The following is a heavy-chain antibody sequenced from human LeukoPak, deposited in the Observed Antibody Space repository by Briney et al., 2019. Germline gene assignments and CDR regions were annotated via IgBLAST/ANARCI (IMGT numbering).Heavy chain of an antibody. J-gene: IGHJ4*02. Sequence: GGSLRLSCVASGFTFRNHFMHWVRQAPGKGLEWVAFMSPDGRSISYIDSVKGRFTISRDNSNNTLFLQLNSLRAEDTAVYYCARDRNEFDYWGQGTLVTVSS. CDR3: ARDRNEFDY. D-gene: IGHD1-14*01. CDR2: MSPDGRSI. CDR1: GFTFRNHF. V-gene: IGHV3-30*03.